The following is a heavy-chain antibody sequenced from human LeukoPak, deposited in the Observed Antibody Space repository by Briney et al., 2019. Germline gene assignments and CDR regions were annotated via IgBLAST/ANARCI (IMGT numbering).Heavy chain of an antibody. D-gene: IGHD2-2*01. J-gene: IGHJ5*02. CDR3: ARGFRYCSSTSCYWLDP. CDR2: MNPNSGNT. Sequence: GASVKVSCKASGYTFTSYDINWVRQATGQGLEWMGWMNPNSGNTGYAQKFQGRVTMTRNTSISTAYMELSSLRSEDTAVYYCARGFRYCSSTSCYWLDPWGQGTLVTVSS. V-gene: IGHV1-8*01. CDR1: GYTFTSYD.